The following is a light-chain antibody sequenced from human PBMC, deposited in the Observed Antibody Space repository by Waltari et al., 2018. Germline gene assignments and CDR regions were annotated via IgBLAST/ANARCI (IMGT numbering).Light chain of an antibody. CDR3: MQALQTSIT. CDR2: YGS. CDR1: QSLLHSTGYHY. J-gene: IGKJ5*01. V-gene: IGKV2-28*01. Sequence: IVLTQSPLSLPVTLGEPASISCTSSQSLLHSTGYHYLCWYVQRPGLPPRLLIYYGSYRASGVPDRFSGSGSVTDFTLKISKVEAEDVGVYYCMQALQTSITFGQGTRLEIK.